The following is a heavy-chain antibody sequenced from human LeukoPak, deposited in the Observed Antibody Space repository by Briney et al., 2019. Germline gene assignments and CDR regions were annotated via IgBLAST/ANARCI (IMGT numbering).Heavy chain of an antibody. CDR1: GFTFSSYG. D-gene: IGHD5-12*01. CDR3: ARGSLWLRFEAFDI. J-gene: IGHJ3*02. V-gene: IGHV3-30*02. Sequence: GGSLRLSCAASGFTFSSYGMHWVRQAPGKGLEWVAFIRYDGSNKYYADSVKGRFTISRDNSKDTLFLQMNSLRPEDTAVYYCARGSLWLRFEAFDIWGQGTMVTVSS. CDR2: IRYDGSNK.